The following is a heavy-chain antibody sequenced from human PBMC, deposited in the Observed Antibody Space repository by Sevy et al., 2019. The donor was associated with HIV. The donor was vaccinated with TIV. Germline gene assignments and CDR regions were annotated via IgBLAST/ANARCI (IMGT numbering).Heavy chain of an antibody. CDR3: ARPTAGLSEFEPLDNARFYGMDV. CDR2: VTSSSSFI. Sequence: GGSLRLSCAASGFTFRSYSMNWVRPAPGRGLEWVSSVTSSSSFIVYADSVKGRFTISRDNAKNSLFLQMNSLRAEDTAVYYCARPTAGLSEFEPLDNARFYGMDVWGQGTTVTVSS. D-gene: IGHD1-20*01. CDR1: GFTFRSYS. V-gene: IGHV3-21*01. J-gene: IGHJ6*02.